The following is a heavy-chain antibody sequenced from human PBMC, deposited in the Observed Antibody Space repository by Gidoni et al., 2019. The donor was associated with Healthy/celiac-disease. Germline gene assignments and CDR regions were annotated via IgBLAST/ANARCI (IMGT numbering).Heavy chain of an antibody. J-gene: IGHJ6*02. CDR3: ARDTLLIGNYDYGMDV. D-gene: IGHD1-20*01. Sequence: VQLVQSGAEVKQPGASVKVSCKASGYTFTSYGISWVRQAPGQGLAWMGWISAYNGNTNDAQKLQGRVTMTTDTSTSTAYMELRSLRSDDTAVYYWARDTLLIGNYDYGMDVWGQGTTVTVSS. CDR1: GYTFTSYG. CDR2: ISAYNGNT. V-gene: IGHV1-18*01.